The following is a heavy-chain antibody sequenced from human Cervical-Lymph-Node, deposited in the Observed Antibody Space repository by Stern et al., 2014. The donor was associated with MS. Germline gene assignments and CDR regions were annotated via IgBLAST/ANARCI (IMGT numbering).Heavy chain of an antibody. CDR3: ARARRVATRRSAYYYYGMDV. J-gene: IGHJ6*02. V-gene: IGHV3-9*01. CDR1: GFTFDDYA. D-gene: IGHD6-6*01. Sequence: EVQLVQSGGGLIQPGRSLRLSCAASGFTFDDYAMHWVRQAPGKGLEWVSGITWDSSSLDYADSVKGRFTISRDNAKNSLYLQVDSLRPEDTAFYYCARARRVATRRSAYYYYGMDVWGHGTAVTVSS. CDR2: ITWDSSSL.